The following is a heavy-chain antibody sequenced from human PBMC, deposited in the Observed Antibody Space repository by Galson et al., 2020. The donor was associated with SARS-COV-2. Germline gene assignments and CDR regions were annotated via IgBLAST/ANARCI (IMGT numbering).Heavy chain of an antibody. CDR1: GFGVSANY. J-gene: IGHJ6*01. V-gene: IGHV3-66*01. D-gene: IGHD6-19*01. CDR3: AKSHRGQWLAGGGSYAERSSGGTLTLSCAAPGITMGSYVMLWISQDAGKVLVCDALSSCSGMD. CDR2: IFRGGST. Sequence: TGGSLRLSCAASGFGVSANYMTWVRQAPGKGLEWVSVIFRGGSTFYTDSVKGRFTISRDHSKNTLYLQMNSLRGEDTAVYYCAKSHRGQWLAGGGSYAERSSGGTLTLSCAAPGITMGSYVMLWISQDAGKVLVCDALSSCSGMD.